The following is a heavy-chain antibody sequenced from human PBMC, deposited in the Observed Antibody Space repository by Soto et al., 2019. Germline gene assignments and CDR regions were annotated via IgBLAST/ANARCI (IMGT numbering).Heavy chain of an antibody. Sequence: QITLKESGPTLVKPTQTLTLTCTVSGFSVSSSGEGVGWIRQPPGKALEWLALIYWDDDKRYSPSLKSRLTITKDTSKNQVVLTLTNMDPVDTATYYCAHIDPKIVPAGGHGGFDFWGQGTLVTVSS. CDR1: GFSVSSSGEG. CDR3: AHIDPKIVPAGGHGGFDF. V-gene: IGHV2-5*02. J-gene: IGHJ4*02. CDR2: IYWDDDK. D-gene: IGHD2-21*02.